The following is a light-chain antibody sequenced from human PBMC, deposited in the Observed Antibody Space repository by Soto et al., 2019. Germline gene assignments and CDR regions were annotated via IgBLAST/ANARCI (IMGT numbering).Light chain of an antibody. CDR1: QSVSSW. J-gene: IGKJ1*01. CDR2: KAS. Sequence: DIQLTQSPATLSVTLGDRVTLSCRASQSVSSWLAWYQQKPGKAPKLLIYKASSLESGVPARFSGSGSGTEFTLTISSLQPDDFATYYCQQYDGYPWTFGQGTKVDIK. V-gene: IGKV1-5*03. CDR3: QQYDGYPWT.